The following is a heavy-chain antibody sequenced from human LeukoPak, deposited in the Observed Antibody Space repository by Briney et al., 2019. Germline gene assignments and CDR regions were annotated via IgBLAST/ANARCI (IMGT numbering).Heavy chain of an antibody. CDR1: GYTFTCYY. Sequence: ASVKVSCKASGYTFTCYYMHWVRQAPGQGLEWMGIINPSGGSTSYAQKFQGRVTMTRDTSTSTVYMELSSLRSEDTAVYYCARDSGRFDVFDIWGQGTMVTVSS. CDR3: ARDSGRFDVFDI. CDR2: INPSGGST. V-gene: IGHV1-46*01. J-gene: IGHJ3*02. D-gene: IGHD3-10*01.